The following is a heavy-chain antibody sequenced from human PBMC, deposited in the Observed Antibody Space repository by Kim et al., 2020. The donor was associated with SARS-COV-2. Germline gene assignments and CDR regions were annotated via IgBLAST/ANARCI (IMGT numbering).Heavy chain of an antibody. CDR1: GGSFSGYY. J-gene: IGHJ5*02. V-gene: IGHV4-34*01. D-gene: IGHD3-9*01. Sequence: SETLSLTCAVYGGSFSGYYWSWIRQPPGKGLEWIGEINHSGSTNYNPSLKSRVTISVDTSKNQFPLKLSSVTAADTAVYYCAREQRGVRYFDWLLFGGGFDPWGRGTLVTVSS. CDR2: INHSGST. CDR3: AREQRGVRYFDWLLFGGGFDP.